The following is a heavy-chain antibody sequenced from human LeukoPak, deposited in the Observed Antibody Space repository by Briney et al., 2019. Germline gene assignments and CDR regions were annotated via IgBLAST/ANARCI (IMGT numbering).Heavy chain of an antibody. CDR2: IVVGSGNT. V-gene: IGHV1-58*02. D-gene: IGHD3-22*01. J-gene: IGHJ4*02. CDR1: GVTFISSA. CDR3: AAAYYYDSSGKGLFDY. Sequence: ASVKVSCKASGVTFISSAMQGVRPARGQRLEWMGWIVVGSGNTNYAQKFQERVTITRDMSTSTAYMELSSLRSEDTAVYYCAAAYYYDSSGKGLFDYWGRGTLVTVSS.